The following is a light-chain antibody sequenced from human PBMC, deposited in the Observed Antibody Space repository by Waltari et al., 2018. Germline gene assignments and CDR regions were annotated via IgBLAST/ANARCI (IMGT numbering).Light chain of an antibody. CDR2: LAS. CDR1: QSLLHSNGYNY. V-gene: IGKV2-28*01. Sequence: DIVMTQSPLSLPVTPGEPASISCRSSQSLLHSNGYNYLDWYLPKPGQSPQLLIDLASKRASGVPDRFSGSESGTDCTLKISLVGAVVVGVYYCMQALQTPDTFGQGTRLEI. J-gene: IGKJ5*01. CDR3: MQALQTPDT.